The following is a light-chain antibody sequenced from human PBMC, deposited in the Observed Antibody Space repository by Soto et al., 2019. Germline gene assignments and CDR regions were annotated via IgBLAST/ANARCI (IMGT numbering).Light chain of an antibody. CDR3: FSHRSGDSQV. CDR2: GVT. Sequence: QSVLTQPASVSGSPGQSITISCTGTGSDIGAYNYASWYQQYPGKAPKLMIYGVTNRPSGVSNRFSGSKTGSTASLTISGLQAEDVADYYCFSHRSGDSQVFGTGTKVTVL. V-gene: IGLV2-14*01. J-gene: IGLJ1*01. CDR1: GSDIGAYNY.